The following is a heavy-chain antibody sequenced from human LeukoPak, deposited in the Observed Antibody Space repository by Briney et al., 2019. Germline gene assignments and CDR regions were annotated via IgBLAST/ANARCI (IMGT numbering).Heavy chain of an antibody. Sequence: GGSLRLSCAASGFTFRSHAFHWVRQAPGKGLEWVAFISWDAKVQYYGASVKGRFTLSRDNSKNTVYLRMNSLRIEDTAVYHCARDYSGWYVFDYWGQGTLVAVSP. J-gene: IGHJ4*02. CDR3: ARDYSGWYVFDY. D-gene: IGHD6-19*01. V-gene: IGHV3-30*04. CDR2: ISWDAKVQ. CDR1: GFTFRSHA.